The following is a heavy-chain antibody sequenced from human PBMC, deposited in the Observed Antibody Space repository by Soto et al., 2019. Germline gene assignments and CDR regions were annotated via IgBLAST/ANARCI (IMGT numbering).Heavy chain of an antibody. CDR1: GFTFSSCG. Sequence: QVQLVESGGGVVQPGRSLRLSCAASGFTFSSCGMHWVRQAPGKGLEWVAVIWYDGSNKYYADSVKGRFTISRDNSKNTLDLQMNSLRAEDTAVYYCAREFRPTRYYFDYWGQGTLVTVSS. CDR2: IWYDGSNK. V-gene: IGHV3-33*01. CDR3: AREFRPTRYYFDY. D-gene: IGHD2-2*01. J-gene: IGHJ4*02.